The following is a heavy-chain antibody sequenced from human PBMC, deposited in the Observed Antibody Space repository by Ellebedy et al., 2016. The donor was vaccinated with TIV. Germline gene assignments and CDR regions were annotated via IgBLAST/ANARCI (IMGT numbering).Heavy chain of an antibody. D-gene: IGHD2-21*02. Sequence: GESLKISCAASGFIFSNYGLSWVRQAPGKGLEWVGRIRSKANNYATAYAASVKGRFTISRDDSKNTAYLQMNSLKTEDTAVYYCMHLVVVAATGYWGQGTLVTVSS. CDR1: GFIFSNYG. CDR2: IRSKANNYAT. J-gene: IGHJ4*02. V-gene: IGHV3-73*01. CDR3: MHLVVVAATGY.